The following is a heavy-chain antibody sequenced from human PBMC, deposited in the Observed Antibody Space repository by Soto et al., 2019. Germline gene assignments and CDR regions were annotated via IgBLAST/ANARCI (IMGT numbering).Heavy chain of an antibody. CDR1: GFTFTDYY. CDR3: ASDGSSSSSYYNYYGMDT. CDR2: ISNSGSTI. Sequence: QVQLVESGGGLVKPGGSLRLSCAASGFTFTDYYMSWIRQAPGKGLEWVSYISNSGSTIYYADSVKGRFTISRDNAKNSLYLKMSSLRAEDTAVYYCASDGSSSSSYYNYYGMDTWGQGTTVTVSS. J-gene: IGHJ6*02. D-gene: IGHD6-6*01. V-gene: IGHV3-11*01.